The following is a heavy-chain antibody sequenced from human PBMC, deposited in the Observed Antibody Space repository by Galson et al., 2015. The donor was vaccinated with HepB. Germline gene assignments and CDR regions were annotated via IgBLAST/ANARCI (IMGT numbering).Heavy chain of an antibody. V-gene: IGHV2-5*02. CDR1: GFSLTTSGLG. D-gene: IGHD4-17*01. CDR2: IYWDGNK. Sequence: PALVTPPQTLTLTCTFSGFSLTTSGLGVGWIRQPPGKALDWLAVIYWDGNKSYSSSLKSRLTITKDTSKKQVVLTMTNMDPVDTATYYCAHSTYGDYVGYFEYWVQGTLVTVSS. J-gene: IGHJ4*02. CDR3: AHSTYGDYVGYFEY.